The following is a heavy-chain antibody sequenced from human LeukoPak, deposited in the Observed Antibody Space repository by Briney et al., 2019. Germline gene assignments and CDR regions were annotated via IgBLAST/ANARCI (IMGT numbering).Heavy chain of an antibody. Sequence: HPGGSLRLSCAASGFPFSTYAMNWVRQAPEKGLEWVANTNEDGSVRQYADSVRGRFTISRDNTQNTVSLQLNTLRVDDTAVYYCARSFSYSYDFAGGPGTLVTVSS. V-gene: IGHV3-7*03. CDR2: TNEDGSVR. CDR3: ARSFSYSYDFA. D-gene: IGHD5-18*01. J-gene: IGHJ1*01. CDR1: GFPFSTYA.